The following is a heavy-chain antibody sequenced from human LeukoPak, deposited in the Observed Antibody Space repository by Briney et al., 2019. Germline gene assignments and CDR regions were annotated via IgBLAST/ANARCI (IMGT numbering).Heavy chain of an antibody. J-gene: IGHJ5*02. Sequence: PGGSLRLSCATSGFNFSTYGMHWVRQAPGKGLEWVAVISYDGNDKYYIDSVKGRFTISRDSAKDSLYLQMNSLTAEDTAMYYCVRAYHPGGWFDPWGQGTLVTVSS. CDR3: VRAYHPGGWFDP. CDR1: GFNFSTYG. CDR2: ISYDGNDK. V-gene: IGHV3-30*03. D-gene: IGHD2-21*01.